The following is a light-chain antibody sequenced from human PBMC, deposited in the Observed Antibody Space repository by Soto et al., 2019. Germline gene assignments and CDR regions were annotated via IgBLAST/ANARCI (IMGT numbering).Light chain of an antibody. V-gene: IGLV2-14*01. CDR2: EVN. CDR1: SSDVGRYNY. J-gene: IGLJ1*01. Sequence: QSALAQPASVSGCPGQSSTIPCTGTSSDVGRYNYVSSYQQYPGKAPKRMIYEVNYRPSGVSNRFCGSKSGNTASLTISGLQAEDEADYYWSSYTSSCTLDVFGTWTMVTVL. CDR3: SSYTSSCTLDV.